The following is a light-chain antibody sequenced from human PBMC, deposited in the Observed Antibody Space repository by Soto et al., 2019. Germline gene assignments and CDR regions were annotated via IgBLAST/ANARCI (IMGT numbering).Light chain of an antibody. Sequence: DIQMTQSPSTLSASVGDRVTITCRASQTISSWLAWYQQKPGKAPKLLIYKASTLESGVPSRFGGSGSGTDFTLTISSLQPDDFATYYCQRYNSIRGTFGQGTKVEIK. J-gene: IGKJ1*01. V-gene: IGKV1-5*03. CDR3: QRYNSIRGT. CDR1: QTISSW. CDR2: KAS.